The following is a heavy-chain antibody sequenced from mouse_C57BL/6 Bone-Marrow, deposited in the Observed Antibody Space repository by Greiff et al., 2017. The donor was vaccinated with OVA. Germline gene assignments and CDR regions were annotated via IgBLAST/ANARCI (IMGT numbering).Heavy chain of an antibody. CDR1: GFTFSDYY. CDR3: ARDPYYGSSYEYFDV. V-gene: IGHV5-16*01. D-gene: IGHD1-1*01. CDR2: INYDGSST. Sequence: EVKLVESEGGLVQPGSSMKLSCTASGFTFSDYYMAWVRQVPEKGLEWVANINYDGSSTYYLDSLKSRFIISRDNAKNILYLQMSSLKSEDTATYYCARDPYYGSSYEYFDVWGTGTTVTVSS. J-gene: IGHJ1*03.